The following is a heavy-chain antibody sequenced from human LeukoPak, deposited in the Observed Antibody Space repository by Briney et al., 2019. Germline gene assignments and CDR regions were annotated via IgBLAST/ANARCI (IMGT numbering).Heavy chain of an antibody. V-gene: IGHV3-21*01. CDR2: ISSSSSYI. D-gene: IGHD4-11*01. Sequence: GGSLRLSCAASGFTFSSYSMNWVRQAPGKGLEWVSSISSSSSYIYYADSVKGRFTLSRDNAKNSLYLQMNSLRAEDTAVYYCARAFSDYSKTVWWFDPWGQGTLVTVSS. J-gene: IGHJ5*02. CDR1: GFTFSSYS. CDR3: ARAFSDYSKTVWWFDP.